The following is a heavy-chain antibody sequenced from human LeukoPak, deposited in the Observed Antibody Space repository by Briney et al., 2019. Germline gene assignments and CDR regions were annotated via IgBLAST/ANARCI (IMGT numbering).Heavy chain of an antibody. J-gene: IGHJ4*02. CDR1: GGSISTYY. V-gene: IGHV4-59*08. CDR2: IYYSGST. Sequence: PSETLSLTCTVSGGSISTYYWSWIRQPPGKGLEWIGYIYYSGSTNYNPPLKSRVTISVDTSKNQFSLKLSSVTAADTAVYYCARRSNYDQDFDYWGQGTLVTVSS. D-gene: IGHD3-22*01. CDR3: ARRSNYDQDFDY.